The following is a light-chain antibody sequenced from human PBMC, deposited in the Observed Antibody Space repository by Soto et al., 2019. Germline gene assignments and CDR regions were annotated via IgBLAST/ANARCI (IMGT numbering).Light chain of an antibody. CDR3: QQYNNWPIT. J-gene: IGKJ5*01. CDR2: GAS. Sequence: EIWMTQSPATLSVSPGERATLSCWASQTVLSNLAWYQQKPGQAPRLLIYGASTRATGIPARLSGSGYGTELTITISSMQSEDFEVYYCQQYNNWPITFGHGTRMEIK. CDR1: QTVLSN. V-gene: IGKV3-15*01.